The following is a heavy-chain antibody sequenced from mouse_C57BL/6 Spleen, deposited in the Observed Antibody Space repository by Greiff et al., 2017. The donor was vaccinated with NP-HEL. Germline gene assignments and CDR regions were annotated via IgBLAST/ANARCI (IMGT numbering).Heavy chain of an antibody. CDR2: ISSGSSTI. CDR1: GFTFSDYG. V-gene: IGHV5-17*01. CDR3: ARRRYDGYYFDY. Sequence: EVMLVESGGGLVKPGGSLKLSCAASGFTFSDYGMHWVRQAPEKGLEWVAYISSGSSTIYYADTVKGRFTISRDNAKNTLFLQMTSLRSEDTAMYYCARRRYDGYYFDYWGQGTTLTVSS. J-gene: IGHJ2*01. D-gene: IGHD1-1*01.